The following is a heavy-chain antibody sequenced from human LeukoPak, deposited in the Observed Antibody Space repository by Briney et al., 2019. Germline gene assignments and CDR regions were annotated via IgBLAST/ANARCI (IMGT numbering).Heavy chain of an antibody. J-gene: IGHJ6*02. CDR3: ARHGSGSYGMDV. Sequence: GESLKISWKGSGYSFTSYWLGWVRPVPGKGLEGVGILYPGDSDTRYSPSFHGQVTISADKSISTAYLQWSSLKAADTAMYYCARHGSGSYGMDVWGLGTTVTVSS. D-gene: IGHD3-10*01. CDR2: LYPGDSDT. CDR1: GYSFTSYW. V-gene: IGHV5-51*01.